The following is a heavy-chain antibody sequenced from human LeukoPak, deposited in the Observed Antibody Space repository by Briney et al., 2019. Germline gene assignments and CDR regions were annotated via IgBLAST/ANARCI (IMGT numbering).Heavy chain of an antibody. D-gene: IGHD6-13*01. CDR1: GFTVSSNY. CDR2: IYSGGST. Sequence: GGSLRLSCAASGFTVSSNYMSWVRQAPGKGLEWVSVIYSGGSTYYADSVKGRFTISRDNSKNTLYLQMNSLRAEDTAVYYCARDPIAAAGYYWGQGTLSPSPQ. CDR3: ARDPIAAAGYY. J-gene: IGHJ4*02. V-gene: IGHV3-66*01.